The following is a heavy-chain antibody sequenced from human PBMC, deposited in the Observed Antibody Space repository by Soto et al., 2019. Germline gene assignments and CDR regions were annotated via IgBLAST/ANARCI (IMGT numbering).Heavy chain of an antibody. D-gene: IGHD3-10*01. CDR2: IYYSGST. CDR3: ARAKPYYYGSGSYPDPPSYFDY. V-gene: IGHV4-31*03. CDR1: GGSISSGGYY. Sequence: SETLSLTCTVSGGSISSGGYYWSWIRQHPGKGLEWIGYIYYSGSTYYNPSLKSRVTISVDTSKNQFSLKLSSVTAADTAVYYCARAKPYYYGSGSYPDPPSYFDYWGQGTLVTLSS. J-gene: IGHJ4*02.